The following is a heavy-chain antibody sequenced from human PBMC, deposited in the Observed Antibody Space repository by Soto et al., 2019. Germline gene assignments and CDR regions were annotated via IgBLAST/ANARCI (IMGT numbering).Heavy chain of an antibody. CDR1: GFTFSSDA. J-gene: IGHJ6*03. Sequence: VQLVESGGGLAQPGGSLRLSCAASGFTFSSDAMDWVRQAPGKGLEYVSGISSNGIGTYYASSVKGRFTISRDNSRDTVYLQMDSLRPEDRAVYYCARRARADYYYMDVWGQGTTVTVS. CDR3: ARRARADYYYMDV. V-gene: IGHV3-64*01. CDR2: ISSNGIGT. D-gene: IGHD6-6*01.